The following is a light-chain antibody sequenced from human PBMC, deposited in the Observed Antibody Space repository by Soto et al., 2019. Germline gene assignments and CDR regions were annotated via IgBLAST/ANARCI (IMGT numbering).Light chain of an antibody. Sequence: ESMLTQSPATLSLSPGERATLSCRASQSVRSYLAWYQQKPGQAPRLLIYGASSRATGIPDRFSGSGSGTDFTLTISRLEPEDFALYYCQQYGGSPRTFGQGTKVDIK. CDR1: QSVRSY. V-gene: IGKV3-20*01. CDR2: GAS. CDR3: QQYGGSPRT. J-gene: IGKJ1*01.